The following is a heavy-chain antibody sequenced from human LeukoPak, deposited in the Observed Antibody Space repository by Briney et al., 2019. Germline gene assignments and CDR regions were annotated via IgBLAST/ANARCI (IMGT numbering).Heavy chain of an antibody. CDR2: ISSSGSTI. CDR3: ARVTMVRGFDY. Sequence: GGSLRLSCAASGFTFSSYEMNWVRQAPGKGLEWVSYISSSGSTIYYADSVKGRFTISRDNAKNSLYLQMNSLRAEDTAVYYCARVTMVRGFDYWGQGTLVTISS. D-gene: IGHD3-10*01. V-gene: IGHV3-48*03. CDR1: GFTFSSYE. J-gene: IGHJ4*02.